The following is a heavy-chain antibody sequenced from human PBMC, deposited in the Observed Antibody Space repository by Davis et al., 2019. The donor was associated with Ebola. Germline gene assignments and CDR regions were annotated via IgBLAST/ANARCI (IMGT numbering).Heavy chain of an antibody. J-gene: IGHJ4*02. D-gene: IGHD1-26*01. CDR1: GYSFTSYW. CDR3: ARQGGGSGRLTSFDY. CDR2: IYPGDSET. Sequence: GESLKISCKGSGYSFTSYWIGWMRQMPGKGLEWMGIIYPGDSETRYSPSFQGQVTISADKSITTAYLQWRSLKASDTAMYYCARQGGGSGRLTSFDYWGRGTLVTVSS. V-gene: IGHV5-51*01.